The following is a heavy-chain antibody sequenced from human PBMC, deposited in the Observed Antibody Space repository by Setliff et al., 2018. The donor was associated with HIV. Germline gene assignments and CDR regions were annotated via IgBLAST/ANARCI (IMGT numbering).Heavy chain of an antibody. V-gene: IGHV3-33*08. CDR2: IWYDGSNK. CDR3: ARDQVANYYGSGIDY. CDR1: GFTFSDYY. Sequence: GGSLRLSCAASGFTFSDYYMSWVRQAPGKGLEWVAVIWYDGSNKYYADSVKGRFTISRDNSKNTLYLQMNSLRAEDTAVYYCARDQVANYYGSGIDYWGQGTLVTVSS. J-gene: IGHJ4*02. D-gene: IGHD3-10*01.